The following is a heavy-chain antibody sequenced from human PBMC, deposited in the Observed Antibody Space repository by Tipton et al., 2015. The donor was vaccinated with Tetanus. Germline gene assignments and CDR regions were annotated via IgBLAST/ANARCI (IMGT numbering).Heavy chain of an antibody. CDR3: ARLVRQWLVPEDY. J-gene: IGHJ4*02. Sequence: QLVQSGAEVKKPGASVKVSCKASGYTFTNYGINWVRQAPGQGLEWMGRNSGYNGNTNYAQKLQGRVTMTTDTSTNTAYMGLRSLRSDDTAVYYCARLVRQWLVPEDYWGQGTLVTVSS. D-gene: IGHD6-19*01. CDR2: NSGYNGNT. CDR1: GYTFTNYG. V-gene: IGHV1-18*01.